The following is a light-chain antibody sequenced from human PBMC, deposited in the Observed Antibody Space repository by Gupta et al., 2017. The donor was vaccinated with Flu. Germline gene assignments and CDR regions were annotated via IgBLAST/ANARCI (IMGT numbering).Light chain of an antibody. V-gene: IGKV1D-16*01. CDR3: QQYDNYPLT. J-gene: IGKJ3*01. CDR2: AAS. CDR1: QRVNTW. Sequence: GDSVTITCRASQRVNTWLAWYQQKPGEAPKSLIYAASNLQSGAPSRFTGSGSGTEFSLTINNLQPEDSATYYCQQYDNYPLTFGPGTRLEI.